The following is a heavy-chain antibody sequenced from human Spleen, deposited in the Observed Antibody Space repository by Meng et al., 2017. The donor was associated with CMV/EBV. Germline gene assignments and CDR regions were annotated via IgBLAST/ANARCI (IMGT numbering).Heavy chain of an antibody. CDR1: GFSFRRYS. J-gene: IGHJ5*02. V-gene: IGHV3-21*01. CDR2: IDTGSRYI. Sequence: SGFSFRRYSMSWVRQAPGKGLEWVSSIDTGSRYIYYADSLKGRFTIFRDNAKASLYLQMNSLRAEDTAVYYCARDGTGNYRNWFDPWGQGTLVTVSS. CDR3: ARDGTGNYRNWFDP. D-gene: IGHD3/OR15-3a*01.